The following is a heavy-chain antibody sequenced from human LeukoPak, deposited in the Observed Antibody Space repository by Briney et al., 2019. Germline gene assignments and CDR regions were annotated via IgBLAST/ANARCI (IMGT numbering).Heavy chain of an antibody. D-gene: IGHD3-22*01. V-gene: IGHV4-61*01. CDR1: GYSISSGYY. J-gene: IGHJ6*03. Sequence: SETLSLTCTVSGYSISSGYYWSWIRQPPGKGLEWIGYIYYSGSTNYNPSLKSRVTISVDTSKNQFSLKLSSVTAADTAMYYCARGGPRLYYYYMDVWGKGTTVTISS. CDR2: IYYSGST. CDR3: ARGGPRLYYYYMDV.